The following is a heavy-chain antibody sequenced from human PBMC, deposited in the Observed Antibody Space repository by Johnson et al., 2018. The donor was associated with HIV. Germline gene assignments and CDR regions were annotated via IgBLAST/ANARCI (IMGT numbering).Heavy chain of an antibody. V-gene: IGHV3-30*03. D-gene: IGHD4-17*01. CDR2: ISNDGRNK. CDR1: GFTFSSYG. CDR3: ARGGLGDYVVAFDI. J-gene: IGHJ3*02. Sequence: VQLVESGGGVVQPGGSLRLSCAASGFTFSSYGMHWVRQAPGKGLEWVAVISNDGRNKDYADSVKGRFTISRDNSKNTLYLQMNSLRAEDTAVYYCARGGLGDYVVAFDIWGQGTMVTVSS.